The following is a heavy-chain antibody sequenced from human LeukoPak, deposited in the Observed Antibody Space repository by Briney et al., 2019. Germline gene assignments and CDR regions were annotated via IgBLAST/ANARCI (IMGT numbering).Heavy chain of an antibody. Sequence: VASVTVSCTASGYTFTGYYMHWVRQAPGQGLEWMGWINPNSGGTNYAQKFQGRVTMTRDTSISTAYMELSRLRSDDTAVYYCAREMGGSGWYHTFDYWGQGTLVTVSS. V-gene: IGHV1-2*02. J-gene: IGHJ4*02. CDR1: GYTFTGYY. CDR2: INPNSGGT. D-gene: IGHD6-19*01. CDR3: AREMGGSGWYHTFDY.